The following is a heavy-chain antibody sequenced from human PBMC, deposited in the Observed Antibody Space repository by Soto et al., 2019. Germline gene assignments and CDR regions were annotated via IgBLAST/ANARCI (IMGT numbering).Heavy chain of an antibody. V-gene: IGHV1-18*01. Sequence: ASGKVSCKASGYTFTSYGVTWVRQAPGQGLEWMGWISAYNGNTNYAQNLQGRVTMTTDTSTSTAYMELRSLRSDDTAVYYCARDATSLWYQGSYYYGMDVWGQVNTVTVSS. CDR3: ARDATSLWYQGSYYYGMDV. D-gene: IGHD2-2*01. CDR2: ISAYNGNT. CDR1: GYTFTSYG. J-gene: IGHJ6*02.